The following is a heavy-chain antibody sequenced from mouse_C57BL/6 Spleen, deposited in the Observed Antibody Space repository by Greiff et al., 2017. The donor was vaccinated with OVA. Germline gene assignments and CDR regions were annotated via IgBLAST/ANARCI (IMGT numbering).Heavy chain of an antibody. V-gene: IGHV2-2*01. CDR3: AGSYYYGSTPVFDV. J-gene: IGHJ1*03. CDR2: IWSGGST. D-gene: IGHD1-1*01. CDR1: GFSLTSYG. Sequence: VKLMESGPGLVQPSQSLSITCTVSGFSLTSYGVHWVRQSPGKGLEWLGVIWSGGSTDYNAAFISRLSISKDNSKSQVFFKMNSLQADDTAIYYCAGSYYYGSTPVFDVWGTGTTVTVSS.